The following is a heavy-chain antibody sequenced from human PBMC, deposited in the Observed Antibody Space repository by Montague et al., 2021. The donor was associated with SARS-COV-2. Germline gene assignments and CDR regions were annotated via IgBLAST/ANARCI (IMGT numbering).Heavy chain of an antibody. D-gene: IGHD2-15*01. CDR3: VRADRRDAATPPHYYYQGMDF. J-gene: IGHJ6*02. CDR2: VYYSGRS. Sequence: SETLSLTCTVSGDSISTSYWAWIRQPPGKGLEWIGHVYYSGRSSYNSSLKSRVTISVDTSKNQVSLNLRSVTAADTAVYFCVRADRRDAATPPHYYYQGMDFWGQGTTVTVSS. CDR1: GDSISTSY. V-gene: IGHV4-59*01.